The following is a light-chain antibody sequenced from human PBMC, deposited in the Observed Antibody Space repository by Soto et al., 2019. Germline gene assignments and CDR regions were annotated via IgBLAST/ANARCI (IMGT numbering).Light chain of an antibody. Sequence: DIQMTQSPSTLSASIGDRVTITCRASQSISSWLAWYQQKPGKAPKLLISKASYLESGVPSRFSGRGSGTEFTLTISSLQPDDFATYYCQQYKVYSLTCGQGTKLEIK. CDR2: KAS. J-gene: IGKJ2*01. CDR1: QSISSW. V-gene: IGKV1-5*03. CDR3: QQYKVYSLT.